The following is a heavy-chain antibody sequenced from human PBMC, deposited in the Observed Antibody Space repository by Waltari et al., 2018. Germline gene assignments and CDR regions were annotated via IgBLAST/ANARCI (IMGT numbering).Heavy chain of an antibody. Sequence: QVQLVQSEAEVRKPGASVKVSCQASGYNLIDYYVHWVRQAPGQGLEWMGWLNPNSGGTMYLRKFEGWVTFSTDTSVNTAYMEVTRLKSDDTATYFCARARAWGPKAFDVWGQGTRLTVSS. D-gene: IGHD7-27*01. CDR2: LNPNSGGT. CDR3: ARARAWGPKAFDV. CDR1: GYNLIDYY. J-gene: IGHJ3*01. V-gene: IGHV1-2*04.